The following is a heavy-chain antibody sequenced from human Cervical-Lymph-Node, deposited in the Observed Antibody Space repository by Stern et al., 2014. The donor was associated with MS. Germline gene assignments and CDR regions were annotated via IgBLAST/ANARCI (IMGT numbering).Heavy chain of an antibody. CDR2: IYYSGST. CDR3: ASHAQVWLPFDF. V-gene: IGHV4-59*01. Sequence: QLQLQESGPGLVKPSETLSLTCTVSGASISTYYWSWIRQTPGKGLEWIGYIYYSGSTKYKPSLNSRLIMSVDTSKSLFSLKLKSVTAADTAVYYCASHAQVWLPFDFWGQGKLVTVSS. D-gene: IGHD3-16*01. J-gene: IGHJ4*02. CDR1: GASISTYY.